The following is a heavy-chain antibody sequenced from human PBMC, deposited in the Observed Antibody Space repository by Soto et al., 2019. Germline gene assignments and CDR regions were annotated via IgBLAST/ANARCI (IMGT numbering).Heavy chain of an antibody. CDR3: ARVVPHYYGSGSYSLDY. CDR1: GGSISSGGYY. D-gene: IGHD3-10*01. V-gene: IGHV4-39*07. CDR2: INHSGST. Sequence: SETLSLTCTVSGGSISSGGYYWSWIRQPPGKGLEWIGEINHSGSTNYNPSLKSRVTISVDTSKNQFSLKLSSVTAADTAVYYCARVVPHYYGSGSYSLDYWGQGTLVTVSS. J-gene: IGHJ4*02.